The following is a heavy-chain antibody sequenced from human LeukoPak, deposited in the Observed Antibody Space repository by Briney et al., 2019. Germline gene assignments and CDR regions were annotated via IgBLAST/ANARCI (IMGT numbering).Heavy chain of an antibody. CDR3: ARASEMATIPFDY. CDR2: INHSGST. Sequence: SETLSLTCAVYGGSFGGYYWSWIRQPPGKGLEWIGEINHSGSTNYNPSLKSRVTISVDTSKNQFSLKLSSVTAADTAVYYCARASEMATIPFDYWGQGTLVTVSS. D-gene: IGHD5-24*01. CDR1: GGSFGGYY. J-gene: IGHJ4*02. V-gene: IGHV4-34*01.